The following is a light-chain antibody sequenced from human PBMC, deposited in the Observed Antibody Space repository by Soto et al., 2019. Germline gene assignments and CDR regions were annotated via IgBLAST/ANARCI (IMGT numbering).Light chain of an antibody. CDR2: DVS. V-gene: IGLV2-14*03. Sequence: QSALTQPASVSGSPGQSITISCTGTSSDVGGYSYVSWYQHHPGKAPKLMIYDVSDRPSGVSSRFSGSKSGNTASLTISGLQAEDEADYYCNSYRSGSAPFVFGTGTKVTVL. CDR1: SSDVGGYSY. J-gene: IGLJ1*01. CDR3: NSYRSGSAPFV.